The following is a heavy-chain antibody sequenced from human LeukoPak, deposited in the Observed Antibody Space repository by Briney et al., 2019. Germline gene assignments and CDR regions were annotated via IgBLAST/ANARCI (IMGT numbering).Heavy chain of an antibody. CDR2: IKQDGSEK. D-gene: IGHD2/OR15-2a*01. CDR3: ASGFFYYYYMDV. J-gene: IGHJ6*03. V-gene: IGHV3-7*01. Sequence: PGGSLRLSCAASGFTFSSYWMTWVRQAPGKGLEWVANIKQDGSEKYYVDSVKGRFTISRDNAKKTLYLQMNSLRAEDTAVYYCASGFFYYYYMDVWGKGTTVTISS. CDR1: GFTFSSYW.